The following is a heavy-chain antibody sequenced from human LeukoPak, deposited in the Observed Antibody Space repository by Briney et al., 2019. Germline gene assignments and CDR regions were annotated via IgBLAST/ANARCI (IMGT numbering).Heavy chain of an antibody. Sequence: GGSLRLSCAASGFTFSSYAMSWVRQAPGKGLEWVSAISGSGGSTYYADSVKGRFTISRDNSKNTLYLQMNSLRAEDTAVYYCARGSPGYSSGWRSFDYWGQGTLVTVSS. J-gene: IGHJ4*02. V-gene: IGHV3-23*01. CDR2: ISGSGGST. D-gene: IGHD6-19*01. CDR1: GFTFSSYA. CDR3: ARGSPGYSSGWRSFDY.